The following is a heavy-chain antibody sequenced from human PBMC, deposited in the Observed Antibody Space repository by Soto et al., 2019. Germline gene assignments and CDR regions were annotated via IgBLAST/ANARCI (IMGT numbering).Heavy chain of an antibody. CDR3: ARPRRGSYYYGMDV. CDR1: GYTFTSYD. J-gene: IGHJ6*02. Sequence: QVQLVQSGAEVKKPGASVKVSCKASGYTFTSYDINWVRQATGQGLEWMGWMNPNSGNTGYAQKFQGRVTMTSNTSIITAYMELRSLRSEDTAVYYFARPRRGSYYYGMDVWGQGTVVTVSS. CDR2: MNPNSGNT. D-gene: IGHD3-10*01. V-gene: IGHV1-8*01.